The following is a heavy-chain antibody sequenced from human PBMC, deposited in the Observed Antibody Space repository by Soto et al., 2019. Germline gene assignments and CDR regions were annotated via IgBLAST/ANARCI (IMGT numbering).Heavy chain of an antibody. CDR1: GFTLSTYS. Sequence: VQLVESGGGLVQRGGSLRLSCAASGFTLSTYSMNWVRQAPRKGLEWVSYISGTSRTIYYADSVKGRFTISRDNAKNSLYLQMNSLRDEDTAVYYCTRGYDLQYGMDVWGQGTTVTVSS. V-gene: IGHV3-48*02. CDR2: ISGTSRTI. CDR3: TRGYDLQYGMDV. D-gene: IGHD1-1*01. J-gene: IGHJ6*02.